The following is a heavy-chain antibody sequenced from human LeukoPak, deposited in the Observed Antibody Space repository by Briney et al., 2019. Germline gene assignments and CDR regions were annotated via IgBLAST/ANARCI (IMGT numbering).Heavy chain of an antibody. CDR1: GFTFSSYG. Sequence: PGGSLRLSCAASGFTFSSYGMHWVRQAPGKGLEWVAVISYDGSNKYYADSVKGRFTISRDNSENTLYLQMNSLRTEDTAVYYCARPLFNYDNSGLKYWGQGTLVTVSS. CDR3: ARPLFNYDNSGLKY. D-gene: IGHD3-22*01. J-gene: IGHJ4*02. CDR2: ISYDGSNK. V-gene: IGHV3-30*03.